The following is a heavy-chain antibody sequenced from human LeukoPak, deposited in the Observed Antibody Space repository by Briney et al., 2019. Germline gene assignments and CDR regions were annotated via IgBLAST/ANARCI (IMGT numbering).Heavy chain of an antibody. J-gene: IGHJ4*02. CDR1: GVSISTSTHY. CDR2: ISYSGST. V-gene: IGHV4-61*05. Sequence: SETLSLTCAVSGVSISTSTHYWAWIRQPPGKGLEWIGYISYSGSTKYNPSLKSRVTISVDTSKNQYSLKVRSVTAADTAVYYCARLWSPMVEIDYWGQGTLVTVSS. D-gene: IGHD2-15*01. CDR3: ARLWSPMVEIDY.